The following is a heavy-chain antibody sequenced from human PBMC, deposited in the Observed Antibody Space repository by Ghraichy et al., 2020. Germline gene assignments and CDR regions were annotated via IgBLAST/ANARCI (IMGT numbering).Heavy chain of an antibody. CDR3: ARDADVGFGELNFDY. J-gene: IGHJ4*02. D-gene: IGHD3-10*01. V-gene: IGHV1-18*04. Sequence: ASVNVSCKASGYTFTSYGISWVRQAPGQGLEWMGWINAYNGNTNYAQKLQGRVTMTTDTSTSTAYMELRSLRSDDTAVYYCARDADVGFGELNFDYWGQGTLVTVSS. CDR1: GYTFTSYG. CDR2: INAYNGNT.